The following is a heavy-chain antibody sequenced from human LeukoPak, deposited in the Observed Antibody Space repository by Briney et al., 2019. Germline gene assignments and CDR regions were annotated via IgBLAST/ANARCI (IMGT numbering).Heavy chain of an antibody. CDR3: TTTPHWLAFDY. CDR1: ADSINTFSSYY. D-gene: IGHD6-19*01. V-gene: IGHV4-59*13. Sequence: SETLSLTCTVSADSINTFSSYYWSWIRQPPGKGLEWIGSLYHSGSTNYNPSLRSRVTTSVDMSKNQLSLKLSSVTAADTAVYYCTTTPHWLAFDYWGQGTLVTVCS. CDR2: LYHSGST. J-gene: IGHJ4*02.